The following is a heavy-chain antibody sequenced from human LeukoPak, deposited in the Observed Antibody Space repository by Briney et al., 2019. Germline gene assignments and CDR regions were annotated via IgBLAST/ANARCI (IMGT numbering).Heavy chain of an antibody. J-gene: IGHJ4*02. CDR1: GGSISSHY. D-gene: IGHD2-21*02. CDR2: IYYNGRT. Sequence: PSETLSLTCSVSGGSISSHYWSWLRQPPGKGLEWIGYIYYNGRTKYNPSLKSRVTISLDTSKDQFSLKPSSVTAADTAVYYCARHSQRSCGGDCYFPVEFDYWGQGTLVTVSS. V-gene: IGHV4-59*08. CDR3: ARHSQRSCGGDCYFPVEFDY.